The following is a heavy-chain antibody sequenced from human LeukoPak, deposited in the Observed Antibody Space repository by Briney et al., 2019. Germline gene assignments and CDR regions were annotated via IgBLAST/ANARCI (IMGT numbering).Heavy chain of an antibody. V-gene: IGHV4-4*02. CDR1: GGSLSSSNW. J-gene: IGHJ5*02. D-gene: IGHD3-10*01. Sequence: PSGTLSLTCAVSGGSLSSSNWWSWVRQPPGKGLEWIGEIYHSGSTNYNPSLKSRVTISVDKSKNQFSLKLSSVTAADTAVYYCARDLGSGSGQGYWFDPWGQGTLVTVSS. CDR3: ARDLGSGSGQGYWFDP. CDR2: IYHSGST.